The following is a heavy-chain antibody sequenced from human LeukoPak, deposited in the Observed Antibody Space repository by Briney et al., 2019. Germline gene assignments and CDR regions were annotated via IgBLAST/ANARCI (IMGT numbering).Heavy chain of an antibody. J-gene: IGHJ4*02. CDR3: TSGTYDFWSGLGIFDY. Sequence: GGSLRLSCAASGFTFSNAWMSWVRQAPGKGLEWVGRIKSKTDGGTTDYAAPVKGRFTISRDDPKNTLYLQMNSLKTEDTAVYYCTSGTYDFWSGLGIFDYWGQGTLVTVSS. CDR1: GFTFSNAW. V-gene: IGHV3-15*01. CDR2: IKSKTDGGTT. D-gene: IGHD3-3*01.